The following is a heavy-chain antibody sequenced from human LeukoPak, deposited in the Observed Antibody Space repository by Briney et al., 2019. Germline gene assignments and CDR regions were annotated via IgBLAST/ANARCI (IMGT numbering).Heavy chain of an antibody. Sequence: SETLSLTCAVYGGSSSGYYWSWIRQPPGKGLEWIGEINHSGSTNYNPSLKSRVTISVDTSKNQFSLKLSSVTAADTAVYYCARGRRESGSGKYTLDYWGQGTLVTVSS. CDR3: ARGRRESGSGKYTLDY. V-gene: IGHV4-34*01. CDR1: GGSSSGYY. CDR2: INHSGST. D-gene: IGHD3-10*01. J-gene: IGHJ4*02.